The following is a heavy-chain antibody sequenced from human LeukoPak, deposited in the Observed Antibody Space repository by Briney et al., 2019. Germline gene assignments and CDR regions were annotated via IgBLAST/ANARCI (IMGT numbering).Heavy chain of an antibody. CDR2: ISSSNNYI. Sequence: PGGSLRLSCAASGFTFSSYSMNWVRQAPGKGLEWVSSISSSNNYIYYADSVKGRFTISRDNAKNSLYLQMNSLRAEDTAVYYCARGIAAAVPTDYWGQGTLVTVSS. CDR3: ARGIAAAVPTDY. V-gene: IGHV3-21*01. D-gene: IGHD6-13*01. J-gene: IGHJ4*02. CDR1: GFTFSSYS.